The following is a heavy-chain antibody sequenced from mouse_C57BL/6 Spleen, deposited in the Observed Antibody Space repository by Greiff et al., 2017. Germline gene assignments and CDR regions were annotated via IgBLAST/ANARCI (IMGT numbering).Heavy chain of an antibody. V-gene: IGHV1-26*01. CDR3: ARSGHYYGSILFAY. J-gene: IGHJ3*01. D-gene: IGHD1-1*01. CDR1: GYTFTDYY. Sequence: VQLQQSGPELVKPGASVKISCKASGYTFTDYYMNWVKQSHGKSLEWIGDINPNNGGTSYNQKFKGKATLTVDKSSSTAYMELRSLTSEDSAVYYCARSGHYYGSILFAYWGQGTLVTVSA. CDR2: INPNNGGT.